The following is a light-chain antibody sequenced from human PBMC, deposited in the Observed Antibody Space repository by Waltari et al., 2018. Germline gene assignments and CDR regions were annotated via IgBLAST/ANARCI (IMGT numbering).Light chain of an antibody. CDR3: CSYAGDSTLI. J-gene: IGLJ2*01. V-gene: IGLV2-23*02. CDR1: SSTVGGYTL. CDR2: DVN. Sequence: QSALTQPASVSGSPGQSITISCTGTSSTVGGYTLASWYQQHPGKAPQLIIYDVNKRPSGISHRFSGSKSGNTASLTISGLQADDESDYYCCSYAGDSTLIFGGGTKLTVL.